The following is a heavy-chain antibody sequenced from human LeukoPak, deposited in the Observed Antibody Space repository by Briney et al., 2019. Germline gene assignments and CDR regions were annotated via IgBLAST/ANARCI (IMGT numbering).Heavy chain of an antibody. CDR2: IYHSGST. CDR3: ARGPYSYDSSGAFDI. CDR1: GGSVSSSNW. D-gene: IGHD3-22*01. V-gene: IGHV4-4*02. J-gene: IGHJ3*02. Sequence: PSDTLSLTCAVSGGSVSSSNWWGWVRPPPRKGLEWIGEIYHSGSTNYNPSLKSRVTISVDKSKNQFSLKLSPVTAPDTAVYFCARGPYSYDSSGAFDIWGQGTMITVSS.